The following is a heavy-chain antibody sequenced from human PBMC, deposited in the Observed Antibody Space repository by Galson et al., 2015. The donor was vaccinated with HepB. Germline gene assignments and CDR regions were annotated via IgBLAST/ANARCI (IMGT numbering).Heavy chain of an antibody. J-gene: IGHJ5*01. Sequence: SLRLSCAASGFTFSSFAMNWVRQAPGKGLEWVSAISGSGAGTFYADSVKGRFTISRDNSKNTLYLQMDSLRAEDTAFYYCSKGPGGNYDDYPPNWLDSWGQGTLVTVSS. V-gene: IGHV3-23*01. D-gene: IGHD4-17*01. CDR2: ISGSGAGT. CDR1: GFTFSSFA. CDR3: SKGPGGNYDDYPPNWLDS.